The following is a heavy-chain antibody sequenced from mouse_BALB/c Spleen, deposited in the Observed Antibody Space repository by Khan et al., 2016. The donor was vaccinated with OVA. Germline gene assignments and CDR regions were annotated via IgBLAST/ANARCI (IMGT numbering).Heavy chain of an antibody. J-gene: IGHJ2*01. Sequence: EVQLQESGPGLVKPSQSLSLTCTVTGYSITCGYAWNWIRQFPGNKLEWMGYISYSGGTSYNPSLKSRISITRDTSKNQFFLQLNSVTTEDTATYYCARGNYYGYYFDYWGQCTTLTVSS. V-gene: IGHV3-2*02. D-gene: IGHD1-1*01. CDR1: GYSITCGYA. CDR3: ARGNYYGYYFDY. CDR2: ISYSGGT.